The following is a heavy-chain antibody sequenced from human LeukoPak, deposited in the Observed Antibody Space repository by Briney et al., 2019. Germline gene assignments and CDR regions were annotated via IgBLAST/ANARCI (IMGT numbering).Heavy chain of an antibody. CDR2: ISYDGSNK. V-gene: IGHV3-30*18. CDR1: GFTFSSHG. CDR3: AKDPELVAYEYYFDY. J-gene: IGHJ4*02. Sequence: GGSLRLSCAASGFTFSSHGMHWVRQAPGKGLEWVAVISYDGSNKYYADSVKGRFTISRDNSKNTLYLQMNSLRAEDTAVYYCAKDPELVAYEYYFDYWGQGTLVTVSS. D-gene: IGHD1-1*01.